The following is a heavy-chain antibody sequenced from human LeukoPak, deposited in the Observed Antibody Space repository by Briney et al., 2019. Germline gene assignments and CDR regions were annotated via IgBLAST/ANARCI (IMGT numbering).Heavy chain of an antibody. CDR2: IRYDGSNK. Sequence: GGSLRLSCAASGFTFSSYGMHWVRQAPGKGLEWVAFIRYDGSNKYYADSVKGRFTISRDNSKNTLYLQMDSLRAEDTAVYYCAKDWHSSSWYYFDYWGQGTLVTVSS. CDR1: GFTFSSYG. V-gene: IGHV3-30*02. D-gene: IGHD6-13*01. CDR3: AKDWHSSSWYYFDY. J-gene: IGHJ4*02.